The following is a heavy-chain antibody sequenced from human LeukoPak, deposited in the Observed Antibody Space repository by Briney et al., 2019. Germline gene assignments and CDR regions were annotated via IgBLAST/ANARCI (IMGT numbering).Heavy chain of an antibody. CDR3: AKERIWRGELPPYYFDC. J-gene: IGHJ4*02. CDR2: MSCDGSNK. D-gene: IGHD3-16*01. CDR1: GFTFSSYG. V-gene: IGHV3-30*18. Sequence: PGGSLRLSCAASGFTFSSYGMHWGRQAPGQGQERVAVMSCDGSNKYYADSVKGRFTISRDNSKNTLFLQMNSLRAEDTAVYYCAKERIWRGELPPYYFDCWGQGTLVTASS.